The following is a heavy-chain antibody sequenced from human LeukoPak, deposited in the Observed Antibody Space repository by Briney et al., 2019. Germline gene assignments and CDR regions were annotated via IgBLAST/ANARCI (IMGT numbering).Heavy chain of an antibody. D-gene: IGHD3-22*01. CDR2: TYYRSKWYN. CDR3: ARDWYYYDSSGYSPRYYYGMDV. V-gene: IGHV6-1*01. Sequence: PSQTLSLTCAISGDSVSSNSAAWHWIRQSPSRGLEWLGRTYYRSKWYNDYAVSVKSRITINPDTSKNQFSLQLNSVTPEDTAVYYCARDWYYYDSSGYSPRYYYGMDVWGQGTTVTVSS. CDR1: GDSVSSNSAA. J-gene: IGHJ6*02.